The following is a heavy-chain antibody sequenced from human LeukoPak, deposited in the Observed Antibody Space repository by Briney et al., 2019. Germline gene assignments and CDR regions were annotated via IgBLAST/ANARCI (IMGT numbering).Heavy chain of an antibody. CDR1: GFTFSSYA. Sequence: TGGSLRLSCAASGFTFSSYAMSWVRQAPGKGLEWVSVISGSGGSTYYADSVKGRFTISRDNSKNTLYLQMNSLRAEDTAVYYCAKGPNDSSNYLFDYWGQETLVTVSS. D-gene: IGHD4-11*01. CDR2: ISGSGGST. J-gene: IGHJ4*02. CDR3: AKGPNDSSNYLFDY. V-gene: IGHV3-23*01.